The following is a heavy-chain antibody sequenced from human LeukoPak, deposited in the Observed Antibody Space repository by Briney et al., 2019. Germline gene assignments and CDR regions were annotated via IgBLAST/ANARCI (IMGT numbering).Heavy chain of an antibody. CDR3: ARIGYSYGPLGYYYYLDV. D-gene: IGHD5-18*01. Sequence: GGSLRLSCAASGFTFSRFWMHWVRQAPGKGLVWVSRINNDGTSTNNADSVKGRFTISRDNAKNMVYLEMNSLRAEDTAVYYCARIGYSYGPLGYYYYLDVWGKGTTVTISS. V-gene: IGHV3-74*01. CDR1: GFTFSRFW. J-gene: IGHJ6*03. CDR2: INNDGTST.